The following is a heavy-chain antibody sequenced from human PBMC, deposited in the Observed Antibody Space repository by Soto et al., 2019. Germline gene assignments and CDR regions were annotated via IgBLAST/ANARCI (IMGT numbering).Heavy chain of an antibody. D-gene: IGHD2-21*01. CDR3: ARLRIATNNYKWFDP. V-gene: IGHV4-31*03. Sequence: SETLSLTCSVSGAALNSGNYYWSWIRQVPGKGLEWIGHIYVTGAVDYNLSLRDRITISQDTSERQFSLNLRLVTAADTAVYYCARLRIATNNYKWFDPWGQGTLVTVSS. CDR1: GAALNSGNYY. J-gene: IGHJ5*02. CDR2: IYVTGAV.